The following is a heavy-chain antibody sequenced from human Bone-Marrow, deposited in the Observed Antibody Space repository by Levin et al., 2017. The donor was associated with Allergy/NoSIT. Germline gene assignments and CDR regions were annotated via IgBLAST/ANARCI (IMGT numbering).Heavy chain of an antibody. D-gene: IGHD6-19*01. J-gene: IGHJ4*02. CDR2: IYSGGTT. CDR1: GFTVNNNY. V-gene: IGHV3-53*01. Sequence: PGGSLRLSCAASGFTVNNNYMIWVRQAPGKGLEWVSLIYSGGTTHYADSVRGRFTISRDKSENTLYLQMNSLRAEATAVYYCATSPGVAVWGQGTPVTVSS. CDR3: ATSPGVAV.